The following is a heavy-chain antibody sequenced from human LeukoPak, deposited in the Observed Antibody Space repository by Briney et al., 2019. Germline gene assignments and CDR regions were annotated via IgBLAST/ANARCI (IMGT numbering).Heavy chain of an antibody. Sequence: ASVKVSCKASGYTFTSYYMHWVRQAPGQGLEWMGIINPSGGSTSYAQKFQGRVSMTRDTSTSTVYMELSSLRSEDTAVYYCARVWEAVARTGYYYYYYMDVWGKGTTVTVSS. CDR2: INPSGGST. J-gene: IGHJ6*03. V-gene: IGHV1-46*01. D-gene: IGHD6-19*01. CDR3: ARVWEAVARTGYYYYYYMDV. CDR1: GYTFTSYY.